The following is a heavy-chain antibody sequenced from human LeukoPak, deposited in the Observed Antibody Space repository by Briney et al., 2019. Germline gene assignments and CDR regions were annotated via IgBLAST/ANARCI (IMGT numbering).Heavy chain of an antibody. J-gene: IGHJ4*02. CDR1: GFTFSSYS. V-gene: IGHV3-21*04. D-gene: IGHD6-13*01. CDR2: ISSSSSYI. CDR3: ARVDSSSWYSRYYFDY. Sequence: PGGSLRLSCAASGFTFSSYSMNWVRQAPGKGLEWVSSISSSSSYIYYADSVKGRFTISRDKSKNTLYLQMNSLRSEDTAVYYCARVDSSSWYSRYYFDYWGQGTLVTVSS.